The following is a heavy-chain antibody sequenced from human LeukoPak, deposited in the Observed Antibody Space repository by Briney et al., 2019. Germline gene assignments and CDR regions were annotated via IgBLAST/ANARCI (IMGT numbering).Heavy chain of an antibody. D-gene: IGHD6-19*01. CDR3: ARGVGAAVAY. V-gene: IGHV3-11*01. Sequence: GGSLRLSCAASGFTFSDYYMSWIRQAPGKGLEWVSYINSGGTIYYADSMKGRFTISRDNAKNSLYLQMNSLRAEDTAVYYCARGVGAAVAYWGQGTLVTVSS. CDR2: INSGGTI. J-gene: IGHJ4*02. CDR1: GFTFSDYY.